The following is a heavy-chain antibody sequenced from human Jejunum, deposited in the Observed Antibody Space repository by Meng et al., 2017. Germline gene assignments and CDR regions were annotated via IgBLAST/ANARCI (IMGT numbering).Heavy chain of an antibody. CDR2: INRDGDIT. D-gene: IGHD2-21*01. J-gene: IGHJ4*02. CDR1: GFTLGNYW. V-gene: IGHV3-74*01. CDR3: ARETFCGAPTCLSRYFDS. Sequence: GGSLRLSCAASGFTLGNYWMHWVRQAPGKGLVWVSRINRDGDITNYVDSVKGRFTISRDNAKNTLYLQMNSLRAEDTAVYYCARETFCGAPTCLSRYFDSWGQGTLVTVSS.